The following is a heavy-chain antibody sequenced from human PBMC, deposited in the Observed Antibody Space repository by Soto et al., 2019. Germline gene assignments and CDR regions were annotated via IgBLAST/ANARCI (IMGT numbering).Heavy chain of an antibody. CDR2: IYYSGST. J-gene: IGHJ4*02. D-gene: IGHD3-9*01. Sequence: QVQLQESGPGLVKPSETLSLTCTVSGGSVSSGSYYWSWIRQPPGKGLEWIGYIYYSGSTNYTPSLKSRVTISVATSKIQSSLKLSSVTAADTAVYYWAREDGYYNILSGYEREYDFDYWGQGTLVTVSS. CDR1: GGSVSSGSYY. CDR3: AREDGYYNILSGYEREYDFDY. V-gene: IGHV4-61*01.